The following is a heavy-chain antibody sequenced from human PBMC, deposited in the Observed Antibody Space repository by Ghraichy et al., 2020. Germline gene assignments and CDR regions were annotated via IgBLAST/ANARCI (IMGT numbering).Heavy chain of an antibody. V-gene: IGHV1-18*01. D-gene: IGHD3-16*01. CDR3: ARDAGERGVRYNYYYGMDV. Sequence: ASVKVSCKASGYTFTSYGMSWVRQAPGQGLEWMGWISGYKGDTDYAQRLQGRVIMTLDTSTRTAYMELRSLRSDDTAVYYCARDAGERGVRYNYYYGMDVWGQGTTVTVSS. CDR1: GYTFTSYG. CDR2: ISGYKGDT. J-gene: IGHJ6*02.